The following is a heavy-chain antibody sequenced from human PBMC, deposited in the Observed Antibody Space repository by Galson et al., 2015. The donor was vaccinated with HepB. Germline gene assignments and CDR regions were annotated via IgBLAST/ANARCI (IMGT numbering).Heavy chain of an antibody. V-gene: IGHV3-23*01. D-gene: IGHD2-2*01. Sequence: SLRLSCAASGFTFSNYAMTWVRQAPGKGLEWVSAITGAGGATYYADSVKGRFTISRDNSKNSLYLQMNSLRAEDTAVYYCAKKGCTTTSCPDNWFHPWGQGTLVTVSS. J-gene: IGHJ5*02. CDR2: ITGAGGAT. CDR1: GFTFSNYA. CDR3: AKKGCTTTSCPDNWFHP.